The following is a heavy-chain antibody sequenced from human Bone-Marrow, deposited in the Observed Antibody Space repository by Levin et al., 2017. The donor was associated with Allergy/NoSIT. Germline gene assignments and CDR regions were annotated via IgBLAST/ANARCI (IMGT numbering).Heavy chain of an antibody. CDR3: ARAVVAAISDY. Sequence: SLKISCAASGFHFRNYEMNWVRQAPGKGLEWVSYISGTGSLIYYADSVKGRFTISRDNAKSSLHLQMSSLRADDTAVYYCARAVVAAISDYWGQGTLVSVSS. D-gene: IGHD2-15*01. J-gene: IGHJ4*02. V-gene: IGHV3-48*03. CDR1: GFHFRNYE. CDR2: ISGTGSLI.